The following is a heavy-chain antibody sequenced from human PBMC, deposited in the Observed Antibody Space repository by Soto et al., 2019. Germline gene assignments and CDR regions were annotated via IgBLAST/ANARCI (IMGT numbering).Heavy chain of an antibody. Sequence: ASVKVSCKTSGYTFTSYGITWVRQAPGQGLEWMGWISTYNGNTNHAQKLQDRVTMTTDTSTSTAYMELWSLRSDDTAVYYCARVGGQSYYAMDVWGQGTTVTVSS. D-gene: IGHD2-15*01. V-gene: IGHV1-18*01. J-gene: IGHJ6*02. CDR2: ISTYNGNT. CDR3: ARVGGQSYYAMDV. CDR1: GYTFTSYG.